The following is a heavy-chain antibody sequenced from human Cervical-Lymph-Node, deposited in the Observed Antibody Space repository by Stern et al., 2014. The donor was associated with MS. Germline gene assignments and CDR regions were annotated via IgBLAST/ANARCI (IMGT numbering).Heavy chain of an antibody. CDR2: ISYDGSNK. V-gene: IGHV3-30*01. J-gene: IGHJ4*02. D-gene: IGHD4-17*01. CDR3: ARAGRTTGHFDY. Sequence: MQLVESGGGVVQPGRSLRLSCAASGFTFSSYAMHWVRQAPGKGLEWVAVISYDGSNKYYADSVKGRFTISRDNSKNTLYLQMNSLRAEDTAVYYCARAGRTTGHFDYWGQGTLVTVSS. CDR1: GFTFSSYA.